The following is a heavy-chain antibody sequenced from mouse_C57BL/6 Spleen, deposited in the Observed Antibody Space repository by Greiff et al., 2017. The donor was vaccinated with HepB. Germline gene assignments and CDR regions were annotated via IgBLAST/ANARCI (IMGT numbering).Heavy chain of an antibody. D-gene: IGHD1-1*01. J-gene: IGHJ1*03. CDR2: IWTGGGT. CDR3: ARNDYGSNHWYFDV. CDR1: GFSLTSYA. V-gene: IGHV2-9-1*01. Sequence: VQLVESGPGLVAPSQSLSITCTVSGFSLTSYAISWVRQPPGKGLEWLGVIWTGGGTNYNSALKSRLSISKDNSKSQVFLKMNSLQTDDTARYYCARNDYGSNHWYFDVWGTGTTVTVAS.